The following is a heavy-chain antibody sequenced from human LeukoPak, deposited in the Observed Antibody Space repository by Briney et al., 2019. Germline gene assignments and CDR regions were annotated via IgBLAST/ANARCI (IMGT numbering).Heavy chain of an antibody. J-gene: IGHJ5*02. CDR2: MNPNSGNT. V-gene: IGHV1-8*01. CDR1: GYTFTSYD. Sequence: SVKVSCKASGYTFTSYDINWVRQATGQGLEWMGWMNPNSGNTGYAQKFQGRVTMTRNTSISTAYMEMSSLRSEDTAVYYCARGQEGVDGDLFDPWGQGTLVTVSS. D-gene: IGHD3-10*01. CDR3: ARGQEGVDGDLFDP.